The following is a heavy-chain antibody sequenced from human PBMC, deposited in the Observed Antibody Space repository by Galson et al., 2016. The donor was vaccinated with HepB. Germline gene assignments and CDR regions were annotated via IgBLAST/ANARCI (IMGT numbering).Heavy chain of an antibody. CDR1: GFTFNEHH. V-gene: IGHV3-30*03. CDR2: VSFDESIK. D-gene: IGHD3-10*01. J-gene: IGHJ6*02. Sequence: SLRLSCAASGFTFNEHHMHWVRQAPGKGLEWVAAVSFDESIKPYVDSVKGRFTISRDNSKNTLYLQMDSLRAEDTAVYYCARSMKSTCYGPSVCYYSMDVWGQGTTVTVSS. CDR3: ARSMKSTCYGPSVCYYSMDV.